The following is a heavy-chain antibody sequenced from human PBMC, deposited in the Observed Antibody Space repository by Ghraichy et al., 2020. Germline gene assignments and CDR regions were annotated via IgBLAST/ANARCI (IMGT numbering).Heavy chain of an antibody. V-gene: IGHV4-59*01. CDR3: ARDSHFYCSSTSCPDGMDV. CDR1: GGSISSYY. J-gene: IGHJ6*02. Sequence: SETLSLTCTVSGGSISSYYWSWIRQPPGKGLEWIGYIYYSGSTNYNPSLKSRVTISVDTSKNQFSLKLSSVTAADTAVYYCARDSHFYCSSTSCPDGMDVWGQGTTVTVSS. D-gene: IGHD2-2*01. CDR2: IYYSGST.